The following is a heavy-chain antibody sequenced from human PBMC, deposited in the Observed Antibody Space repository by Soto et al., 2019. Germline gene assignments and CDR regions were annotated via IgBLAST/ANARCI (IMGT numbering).Heavy chain of an antibody. V-gene: IGHV1-46*01. Sequence: ASVKVSCKASGYTFTSYYMHWVRQAPGQGLEWMGIINPSGGSTSYAQKFQGRVTMTRDTSTSTVYMELSSLRSEDTAVYYRARDISAYCGGDCYSFVYWGQGTLVTVSS. CDR2: INPSGGST. CDR3: ARDISAYCGGDCYSFVY. D-gene: IGHD2-21*02. CDR1: GYTFTSYY. J-gene: IGHJ4*02.